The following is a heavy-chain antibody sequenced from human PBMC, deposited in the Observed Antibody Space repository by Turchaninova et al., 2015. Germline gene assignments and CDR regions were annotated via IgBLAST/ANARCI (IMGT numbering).Heavy chain of an antibody. V-gene: IGHV4-39*01. CDR2: LYYGGRP. CDR1: GGSSSSRWSY. J-gene: IGHJ4*02. Sequence: QLQLQESGPGLVTPSETLSLTCPVPGGSSSSRWSYWVWIRQPPGEVLEWIASLYYGGRPYYNPSLRSRVAISVDTSKNQFSLELSSVTAADTAVYYCAGGFDYWGPGTLVTVAS. D-gene: IGHD3-16*01. CDR3: AGGFDY.